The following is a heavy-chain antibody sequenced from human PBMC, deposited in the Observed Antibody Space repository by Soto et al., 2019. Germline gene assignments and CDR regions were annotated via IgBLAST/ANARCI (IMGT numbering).Heavy chain of an antibody. V-gene: IGHV4-4*07. J-gene: IGHJ5*02. Sequence: PSETLSLTCSVSGDSLSIYFWNGIRLPAGKGLEWIGQVHPRWSTNHNPSLKSRVTMSVDTSKNQFSLRLSSVTAADTAVYYCARDREEYSGSGSYYPNWFDLWGQGTLVAVSS. D-gene: IGHD3-10*01. CDR1: GDSLSIYF. CDR2: VHPRWST. CDR3: ARDREEYSGSGSYYPNWFDL.